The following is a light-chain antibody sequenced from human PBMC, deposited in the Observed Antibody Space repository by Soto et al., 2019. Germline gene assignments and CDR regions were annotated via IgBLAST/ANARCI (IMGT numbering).Light chain of an antibody. CDR1: QSVLYSSNNKNY. CDR2: WAS. CDR3: QQYYSTPQT. V-gene: IGKV4-1*01. J-gene: IGKJ1*01. Sequence: DIVMTQSPDSLAVSLGERATINCKSSQSVLYSSNNKNYLAWYQQKPGQPPKLLIYWASTREFGVPDRFSGRGSGTDFTPTIRSLQAEDVAVYYCQQYYSTPQTFGQGTKVKTK.